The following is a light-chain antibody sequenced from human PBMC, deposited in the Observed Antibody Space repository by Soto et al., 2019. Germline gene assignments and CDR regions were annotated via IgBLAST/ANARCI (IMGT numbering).Light chain of an antibody. CDR2: DAS. Sequence: DIQMTQSPSTLSASVGDRVTITCRASQSISRWVAWYQQKPGKAPKLLIYDASGLESGVPSRFSGSGSGTEFTLTISSLQPDDFATYCQQYNHYSTFGQGTKLEIK. J-gene: IGKJ2*01. V-gene: IGKV1-5*01. CDR3: QQYNHYST. CDR1: QSISRW.